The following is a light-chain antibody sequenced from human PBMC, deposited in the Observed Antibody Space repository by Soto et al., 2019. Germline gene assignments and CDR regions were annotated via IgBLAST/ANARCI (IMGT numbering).Light chain of an antibody. CDR1: SSDVGSYNL. Sequence: QSVLTQPASVSGSPGQSITISCTGTSSDVGSYNLVSWYQQHPGKAPKLMISEVNKRPSGVSNRFSGSKSDNTASLTISGLQAEDEADYYCCSYAGSSILFGGGTQLTVL. J-gene: IGLJ2*01. CDR2: EVN. V-gene: IGLV2-23*02. CDR3: CSYAGSSIL.